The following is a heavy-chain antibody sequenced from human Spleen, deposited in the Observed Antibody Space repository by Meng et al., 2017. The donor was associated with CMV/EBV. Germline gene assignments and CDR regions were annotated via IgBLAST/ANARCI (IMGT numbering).Heavy chain of an antibody. CDR3: ARDTDIVVVPAARVYYYYGMDV. J-gene: IGHJ6*02. D-gene: IGHD2-2*01. CDR2: IIPVFGTA. Sequence: SVKVSCKPSGGAFSSYALSWVRQAPGQGLEWMGGIIPVFGTADYAQKFQGRVTITTDESTSTAYMELSSLRSEDTAVYYCARDTDIVVVPAARVYYYYGMDVWGQGTTVTVSS. CDR1: GGAFSSYA. V-gene: IGHV1-69*05.